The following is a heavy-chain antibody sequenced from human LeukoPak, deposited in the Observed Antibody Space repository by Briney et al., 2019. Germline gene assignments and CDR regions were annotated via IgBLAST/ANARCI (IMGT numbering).Heavy chain of an antibody. Sequence: GGSLRLSCAASGFTFDDYAIHWVRQAPGKGLEWVSGISWNSGSIGYADSVKGRFTISRDNAKNSLYLQMNSLRAEDTALYYCAKSLMVRGVIPSDYYYYYGMDVWGQGTTVTVSS. CDR3: AKSLMVRGVIPSDYYYYYGMDV. J-gene: IGHJ6*02. CDR2: ISWNSGSI. V-gene: IGHV3-9*01. D-gene: IGHD3-10*01. CDR1: GFTFDDYA.